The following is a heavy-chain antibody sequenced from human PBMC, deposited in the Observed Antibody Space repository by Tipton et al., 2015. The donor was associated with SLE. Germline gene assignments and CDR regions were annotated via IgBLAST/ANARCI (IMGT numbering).Heavy chain of an antibody. CDR2: ISSSGGST. J-gene: IGHJ3*01. CDR3: AKGGSTITAPAFDF. D-gene: IGHD4-11*01. Sequence: SLRLSCAASGFAFSTYAMSWVRQAPGKGLEWVSAISSSGGSTYYADSVKGRFTISRDNSKNTLYLQMNSLRAEDTAVYYCAKGGSTITAPAFDFWGQGTMVTVSS. V-gene: IGHV3-23*01. CDR1: GFAFSTYA.